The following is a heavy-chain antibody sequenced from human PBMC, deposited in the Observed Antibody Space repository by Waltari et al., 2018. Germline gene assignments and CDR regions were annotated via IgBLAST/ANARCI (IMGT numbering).Heavy chain of an antibody. D-gene: IGHD3-22*01. CDR3: ARDGGYDSSGYYYAIYY. V-gene: IGHV1-69*01. Sequence: QVQLVQSGAEVKKPGSSVKVSCKASGGTFSSYAISWVRQAPGQGLEWMGGIIPIFVTANYAQKFQGRVTITADEATSTAYMELSSLRSEDTAVYYCARDGGYDSSGYYYAIYYWGQGTLVTVSS. J-gene: IGHJ4*02. CDR1: GGTFSSYA. CDR2: IIPIFVTA.